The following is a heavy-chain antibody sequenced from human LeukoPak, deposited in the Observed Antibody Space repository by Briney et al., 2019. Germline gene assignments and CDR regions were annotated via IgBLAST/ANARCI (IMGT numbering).Heavy chain of an antibody. Sequence: SQTLSLTCAISGDXVSGNSVAWNWIRQSPSRGLEWLGRTYYTSKWYNDYAVSVKSRITINPDTSKNQFSLQLNSVTPEDTALYYCAREFVNAFDIWGQGTMVAVSS. CDR3: AREFVNAFDI. CDR2: TYYTSKWYN. V-gene: IGHV6-1*01. D-gene: IGHD2-21*01. J-gene: IGHJ3*02. CDR1: GDXVSGNSVA.